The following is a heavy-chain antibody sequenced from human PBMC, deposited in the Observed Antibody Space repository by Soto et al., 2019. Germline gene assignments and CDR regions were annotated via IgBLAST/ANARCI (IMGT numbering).Heavy chain of an antibody. D-gene: IGHD2-2*01. J-gene: IGHJ4*02. CDR2: IWYDGSNK. V-gene: IGHV3-33*01. Sequence: QVQLVESGGGVVQPGRSLRLSCAASGFTFSSYGMHWVRQAPGKGLEWVAVIWYDGSNKYYADSVKGRFTISRDNSKNTLYLQMNSLRAEDTAVYYCARGMQPMPFDYWGQGTLVTVSS. CDR3: ARGMQPMPFDY. CDR1: GFTFSSYG.